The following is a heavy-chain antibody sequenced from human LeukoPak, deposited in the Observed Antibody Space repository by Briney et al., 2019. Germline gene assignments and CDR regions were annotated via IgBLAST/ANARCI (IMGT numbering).Heavy chain of an antibody. V-gene: IGHV4-39*07. D-gene: IGHD2-2*01. J-gene: IGHJ6*03. CDR2: TYYRGTT. CDR3: ARGPANDCSSTSCYRYYYYYMDV. Sequence: PSDTLSLTCTVSGASISSTSYYWGWIRQPPGKGPEWIGSTYYRGTTYYNPSLKSRVTISVDTSKNQFSLKLSSVTAADTAVYCCARGPANDCSSTSCYRYYYYYMDVWGKGTTVTISS. CDR1: GASISSTSYY.